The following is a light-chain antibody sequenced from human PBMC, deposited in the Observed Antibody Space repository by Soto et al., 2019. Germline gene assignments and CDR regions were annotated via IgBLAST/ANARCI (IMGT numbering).Light chain of an antibody. CDR1: SSDVGGYDY. CDR3: TSYAGSNTPYV. CDR2: EVT. V-gene: IGLV2-8*01. J-gene: IGLJ1*01. Sequence: QSALTQPPSASGSPGQSVTISCTGTSSDVGGYDYVSWYQQHPGKAPKLMIFEVTKRPSGVPNRLSGSKSGNTASLTVSGLQAEDEADYYCTSYAGSNTPYVFGTGTKVTVL.